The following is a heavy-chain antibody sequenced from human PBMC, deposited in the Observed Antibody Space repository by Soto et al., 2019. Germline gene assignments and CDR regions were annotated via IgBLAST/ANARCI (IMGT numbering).Heavy chain of an antibody. J-gene: IGHJ5*02. Sequence: QVQLVQSGAEVRMPGSSVKVSCKASGGTFSTYPINWVRQAPGQGLEWMGGIIPLFGTTNYAQKFKRRVTITADESTSTAYMELSSLRAEDAAVYYCARGATHGSSWYFWFDPWGQGTLVTVSS. CDR1: GGTFSTYP. V-gene: IGHV1-69*01. D-gene: IGHD6-13*01. CDR2: IIPLFGTT. CDR3: ARGATHGSSWYFWFDP.